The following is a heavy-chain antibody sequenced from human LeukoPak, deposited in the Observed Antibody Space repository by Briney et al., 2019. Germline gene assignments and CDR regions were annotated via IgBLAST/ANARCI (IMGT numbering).Heavy chain of an antibody. CDR2: IYSGGST. D-gene: IGHD3-10*01. J-gene: IGHJ4*02. Sequence: GGSLRLSCAASGFTVSSNYMSWVRQAPGKGLEWVSVIYSGGSTYYADSVKGRFTISRYNSKNTLYLQMNSLRAEDTAVYYCAREYYYGSGSYGWGQGTLVTVSS. V-gene: IGHV3-53*01. CDR3: AREYYYGSGSYG. CDR1: GFTVSSNY.